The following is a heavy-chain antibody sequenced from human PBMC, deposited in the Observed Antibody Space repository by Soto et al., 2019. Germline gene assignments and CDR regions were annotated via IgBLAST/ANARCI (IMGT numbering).Heavy chain of an antibody. D-gene: IGHD2-15*01. CDR1: GDSFSSYY. V-gene: IGHV4-59*01. CDR3: AREYSRWFDP. Sequence: TLSRTCTVSGDSFSSYYWSWIRQPPGKGLEWIGYIYHSGTTTYNPSLKSRVTISVDTSKNQFSLKLSSVTAADTAVYYCAREYSRWFDPWGQGTLVTVSS. J-gene: IGHJ5*02. CDR2: IYHSGTT.